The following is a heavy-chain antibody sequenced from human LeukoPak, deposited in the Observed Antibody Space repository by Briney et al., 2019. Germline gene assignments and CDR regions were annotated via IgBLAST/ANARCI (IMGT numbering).Heavy chain of an antibody. J-gene: IGHJ4*02. Sequence: SETLSLTCTVSGASISSSSYYWGWIRQPPGKGLEWIGTIYYSGTTYYKPSLNSRVTISVDTSRNQFSLTLSSVTAADTAVYYCARRSRQGSGSWNFDYWGQGTLVTVSS. CDR2: IYYSGTT. CDR1: GASISSSSYY. V-gene: IGHV4-39*01. D-gene: IGHD3-10*01. CDR3: ARRSRQGSGSWNFDY.